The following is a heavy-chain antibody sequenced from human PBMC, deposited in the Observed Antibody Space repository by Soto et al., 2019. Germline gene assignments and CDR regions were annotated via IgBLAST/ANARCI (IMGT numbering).Heavy chain of an antibody. CDR2: ISGSGGST. CDR1: GFTFSSYA. J-gene: IGHJ4*02. CDR3: AKDPAPPYCSGGSCYLRYFDY. Sequence: PGGSLRLSCAASGFTFSSYAMSWVRQAPGKGLEWVSAISGSGGSTYYADSVKGRFTISRGNSKNTLYLQMNSLRAEDTAVYYCAKDPAPPYCSGGSCYLRYFDYWGQGTLVTVSS. V-gene: IGHV3-23*01. D-gene: IGHD2-15*01.